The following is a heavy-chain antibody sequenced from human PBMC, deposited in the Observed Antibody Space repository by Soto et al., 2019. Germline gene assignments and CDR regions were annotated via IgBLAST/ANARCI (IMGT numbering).Heavy chain of an antibody. D-gene: IGHD3-9*01. V-gene: IGHV4-34*01. CDR2: INHSGST. CDR3: ARGGGPLRYFDWLIGGDYYYYGMDV. Sequence: ETXSRTCAVCGGSFSVYYWSCIREPPGKGLEWIGEINHSGSTNYNPSLKSRVTISVDTSKNQFSLKLSSVTAADTAVYYCARGGGPLRYFDWLIGGDYYYYGMDVWGQGTTVTVSS. CDR1: GGSFSVYY. J-gene: IGHJ6*02.